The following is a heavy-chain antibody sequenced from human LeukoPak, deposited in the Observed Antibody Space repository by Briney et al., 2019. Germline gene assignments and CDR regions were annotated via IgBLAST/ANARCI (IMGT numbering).Heavy chain of an antibody. Sequence: GGSLRLSCAASGFTFSSYALQWVRQAPGKGLEWVAVISYDGSEKHYADPVKGRFTISRDNSKNTLYLQMSSLRAEDTAMYYCAREGNSGYYPYWGQGILVTVSS. CDR1: GFTFSSYA. J-gene: IGHJ4*02. CDR3: AREGNSGYYPY. V-gene: IGHV3-30-3*01. D-gene: IGHD3-22*01. CDR2: ISYDGSEK.